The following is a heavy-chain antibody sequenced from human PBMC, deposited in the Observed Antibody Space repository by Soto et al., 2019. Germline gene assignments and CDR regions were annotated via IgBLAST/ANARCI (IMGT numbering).Heavy chain of an antibody. Sequence: QVQLVQSGAEVKKPGASVKVSCKASGYTFTNSGMNWVRQAPGQGLEWMGWISTDNGNTNYAQHLQGRVSMTTDTSTITAYMDLRSLKSDDTAVYYCARDQGITTFGVYSMSSYGMDVWGQGTTVTVSS. CDR3: ARDQGITTFGVYSMSSYGMDV. D-gene: IGHD3-3*01. CDR2: ISTDNGNT. CDR1: GYTFTNSG. V-gene: IGHV1-18*01. J-gene: IGHJ6*02.